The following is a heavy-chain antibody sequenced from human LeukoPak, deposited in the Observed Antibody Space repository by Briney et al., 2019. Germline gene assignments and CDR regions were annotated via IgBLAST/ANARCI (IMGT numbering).Heavy chain of an antibody. Sequence: GGSLRLSCAASGFTFSSYGMHWVRQAPGKGLEWVAVIWYDGSNKYYADSVKGRFTISRDNSKNTLYLQMNSLRAEDTAVYYCARDGPMVRGAVEDAFDIWGQGTMVTVSS. CDR1: GFTFSSYG. CDR2: IWYDGSNK. J-gene: IGHJ3*02. CDR3: ARDGPMVRGAVEDAFDI. V-gene: IGHV3-33*01. D-gene: IGHD3-10*01.